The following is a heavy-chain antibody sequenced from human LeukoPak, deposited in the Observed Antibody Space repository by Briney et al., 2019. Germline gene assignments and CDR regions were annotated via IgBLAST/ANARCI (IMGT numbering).Heavy chain of an antibody. CDR1: GFTLSSYA. Sequence: GGSLRLSCAASGFTLSSYAMSWVRQAPGKGLEWVSAISGSGGSTYYADSVKGRFTISRDNSKNTLYLQMNSLRAEDTAVYYCAKGYYYDSSGLALFDYWGQGTLVTVSS. CDR3: AKGYYYDSSGLALFDY. CDR2: ISGSGGST. D-gene: IGHD3-22*01. J-gene: IGHJ4*02. V-gene: IGHV3-23*01.